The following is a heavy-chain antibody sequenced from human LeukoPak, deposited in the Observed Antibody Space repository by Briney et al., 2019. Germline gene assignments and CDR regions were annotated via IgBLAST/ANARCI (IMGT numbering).Heavy chain of an antibody. J-gene: IGHJ3*02. D-gene: IGHD6-13*01. CDR2: IYYSGST. CDR1: GGSISSYY. V-gene: IGHV4-59*01. Sequence: SETLSLTCTVSGGSISSYYWSWIRQPPGKGLEWIGYIYYSGSTNYNPSLKSRVTISVDTSKNQFSLKLSSVTAADTAVYCCARAKPERLLAAAYAFDIWGQGTMVTVSS. CDR3: ARAKPERLLAAAYAFDI.